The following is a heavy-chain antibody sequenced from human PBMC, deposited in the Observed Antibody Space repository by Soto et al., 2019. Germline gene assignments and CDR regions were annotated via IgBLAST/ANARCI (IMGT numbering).Heavy chain of an antibody. CDR1: GGSFSGYY. CDR3: ARGFWQSRVVPAAWVHYYMDV. V-gene: IGHV4-34*01. J-gene: IGHJ6*03. CDR2: INHSGST. D-gene: IGHD2-2*01. Sequence: SETLSLTCAVYGGSFSGYYWSWIRQPPGKGLEWIGEINHSGSTNYNPSLKSRVTISVDTSKNQFSLKLSSVTAADTAVYYCARGFWQSRVVPAAWVHYYMDVWGKGTTVTVSS.